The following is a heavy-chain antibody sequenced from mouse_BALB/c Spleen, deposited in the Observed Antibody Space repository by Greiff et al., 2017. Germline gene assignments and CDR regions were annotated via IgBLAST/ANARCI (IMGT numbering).Heavy chain of an antibody. CDR3: ARGGLLRFFYAMDY. J-gene: IGHJ4*01. Sequence: EVKLIESGGGLVQPGGSLKLSCAASGFDFSRYWMSWVRQAPGKGLEWIGEINPDSSTINYTPSLKDKFIISRDNAKNTLYLQMSKVRSEDTALYYCARGGLLRFFYAMDYWGQGTSVTVSS. D-gene: IGHD1-1*01. CDR1: GFDFSRYW. CDR2: INPDSSTI. V-gene: IGHV4-1*02.